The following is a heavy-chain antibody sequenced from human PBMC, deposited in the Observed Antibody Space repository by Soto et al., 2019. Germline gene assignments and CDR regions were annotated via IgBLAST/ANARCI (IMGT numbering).Heavy chain of an antibody. CDR2: IYYSGSS. V-gene: IGHV4-59*08. D-gene: IGHD4-17*01. CDR3: ARRNGDYVWRFDS. Sequence: QVHLQESGPGLVKPSETLSLTCNVSGDSISSFYWSWIRQPPGKGLEWIGYIYYSGSSNYNPSLTSRVTMSVDTSRNQFSLKLRSVTAAVTAVYYCARRNGDYVWRFDSWGQGTRVTVSS. CDR1: GDSISSFY. J-gene: IGHJ5*01.